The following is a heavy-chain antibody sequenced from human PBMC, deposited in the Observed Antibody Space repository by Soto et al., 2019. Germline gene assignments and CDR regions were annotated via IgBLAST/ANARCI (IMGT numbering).Heavy chain of an antibody. D-gene: IGHD6-13*01. CDR2: IYYSGST. V-gene: IGHV4-61*08. Sequence: PSETLSLTCTVSGGSISSGGYYWSWIRQPPGKGLEWIGYIYYSGSTNYNPSLKSRVTISVDTSKNQFSLKLSSVTAADTAVYYCARHVGIAAAGTGGYFDYWGQGTLVTVS. J-gene: IGHJ4*02. CDR3: ARHVGIAAAGTGGYFDY. CDR1: GGSISSGGYY.